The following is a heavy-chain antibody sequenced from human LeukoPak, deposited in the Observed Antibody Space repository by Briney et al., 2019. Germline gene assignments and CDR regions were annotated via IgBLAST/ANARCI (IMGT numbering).Heavy chain of an antibody. V-gene: IGHV4-59*01. CDR3: ATVNYDSSGYYLSNWFDH. CDR1: GGSISSYY. D-gene: IGHD3-22*01. Sequence: PSETLSLTCTVSGGSISSYYWSWIRQPPGKGLEWIGYIYYSGSTNYNPSLKSRVTISVDTSKNQFSLKLSSVTAADTAVYYCATVNYDSSGYYLSNWFDHWGQGTLVTVSS. J-gene: IGHJ5*02. CDR2: IYYSGST.